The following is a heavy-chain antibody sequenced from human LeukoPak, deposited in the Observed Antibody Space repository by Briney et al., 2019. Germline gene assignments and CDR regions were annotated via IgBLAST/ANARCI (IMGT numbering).Heavy chain of an antibody. Sequence: GGSLRLSCAASGFTFSSYGMHWVRQAPGKGLEWVAVISYDGSNKYYADSVKGRFTISRDNSKNTLYLQMNSLRAEDTAVYYCAKDRQTAIGPFDYWGQGTLVTVSS. CDR3: AKDRQTAIGPFDY. CDR2: ISYDGSNK. V-gene: IGHV3-30*18. CDR1: GFTFSSYG. D-gene: IGHD2-21*02. J-gene: IGHJ4*02.